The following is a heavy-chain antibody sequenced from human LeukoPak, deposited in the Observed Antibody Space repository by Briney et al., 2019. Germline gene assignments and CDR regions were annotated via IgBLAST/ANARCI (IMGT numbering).Heavy chain of an antibody. CDR3: ARAADSYGPYFDY. J-gene: IGHJ4*02. Sequence: GASVKVSCKASGYTFTSYDINWVRQAPGQGLEWMGWINPNSGGTNYAQKFQGRVTMTRDTSISTAYMELSRLRSDDTAVYYCARAADSYGPYFDYWGQGTLVTVSS. CDR1: GYTFTSYD. D-gene: IGHD5-18*01. CDR2: INPNSGGT. V-gene: IGHV1-2*02.